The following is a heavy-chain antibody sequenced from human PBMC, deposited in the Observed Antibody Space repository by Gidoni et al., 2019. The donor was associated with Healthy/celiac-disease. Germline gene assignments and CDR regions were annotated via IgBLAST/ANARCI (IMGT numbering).Heavy chain of an antibody. Sequence: EVQLVASGGVWVHRGRPLRLSCAACGFSVDDYDMHWVRQAPGKGLEWVSSINWNSGSIGYADSVKSRFTISRDNAKSSLYLQMNSLRAEDTALYYCAKLSSPDYWGQGTLVTVSS. CDR1: GFSVDDYD. CDR2: INWNSGSI. V-gene: IGHV3-9*01. CDR3: AKLSSPDY. D-gene: IGHD3-16*02. J-gene: IGHJ4*02.